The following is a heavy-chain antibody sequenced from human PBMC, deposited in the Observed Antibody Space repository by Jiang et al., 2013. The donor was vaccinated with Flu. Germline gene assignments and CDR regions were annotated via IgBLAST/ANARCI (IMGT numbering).Heavy chain of an antibody. CDR3: AHFTYYYDSSGYYYPGAFDI. D-gene: IGHD3-22*01. V-gene: IGHV2-5*01. Sequence: PPGKALEWLALIYWNDDKRYSPSLKSRLTITKDTSKNQVVLTMTNMDPVDTATYYCAHFTYYYDSSGYYYPGAFDIWGQGTMVTVSS. J-gene: IGHJ3*02. CDR2: IYWNDDK.